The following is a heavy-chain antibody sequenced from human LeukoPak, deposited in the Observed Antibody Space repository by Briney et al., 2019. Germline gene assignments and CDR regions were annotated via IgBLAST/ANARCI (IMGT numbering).Heavy chain of an antibody. CDR2: IYYSGST. CDR3: ARRFSSSWFNDAFDI. V-gene: IGHV4-39*01. Sequence: SETLSLTCTVSGGSISSSSYYWGWIRQPPGKGLEWIGGIYYSGSTYYNPSLKSRVTISVDTSKNQFSLKLSSVTAADTAVYYCARRFSSSWFNDAFDIWGQGTMVTVSS. J-gene: IGHJ3*02. D-gene: IGHD6-13*01. CDR1: GGSISSSSYY.